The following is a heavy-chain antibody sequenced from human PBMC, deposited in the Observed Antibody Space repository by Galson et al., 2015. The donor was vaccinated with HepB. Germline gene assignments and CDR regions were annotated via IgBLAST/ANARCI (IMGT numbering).Heavy chain of an antibody. V-gene: IGHV1-18*01. Sequence: QSGAEVKKPGASVKVSCKASGYIFSSFSITWVRQAPGQGLEWMGRISPYTRDTNYARKFQDRVTMTTDTSTSTAYMELRSLRSDDTAVYYCARGGFVMVVGATQNNWFDPWGQGTLVTVSS. J-gene: IGHJ5*02. D-gene: IGHD2-15*01. CDR2: ISPYTRDT. CDR3: ARGGFVMVVGATQNNWFDP. CDR1: GYIFSSFS.